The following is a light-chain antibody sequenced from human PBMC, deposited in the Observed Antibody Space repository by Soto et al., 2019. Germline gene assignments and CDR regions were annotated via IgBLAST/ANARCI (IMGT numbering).Light chain of an antibody. J-gene: IGKJ2*01. V-gene: IGKV1-5*03. CDR2: KAS. CDR3: QQDNS. CDR1: QSISSQ. Sequence: DIQMTQSPSPLSASVGDRVTITCRASQSISSQLAWFQQKPGKAPKVLIYKASSLESGVPSRFSGSGSGTEFTLTISSLQPDDFATYYCQQDNSFGQGTKLEIK.